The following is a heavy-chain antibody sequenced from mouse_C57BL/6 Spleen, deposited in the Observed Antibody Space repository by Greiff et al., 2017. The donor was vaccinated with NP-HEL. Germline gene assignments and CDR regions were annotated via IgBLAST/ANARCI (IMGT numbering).Heavy chain of an antibody. D-gene: IGHD2-3*01. CDR1: GYTFTGYY. V-gene: IGHV1-76*01. CDR3: ARDGYKSMDY. Sequence: VKLVESGAELVRPGASVKLSCKASGYTFTGYYINWVKQRPGQGLEWIARIYPGSGNTYYNEKFKGKATLTAEKSSSTAYMQLSSLTSEDSAVYFCARDGYKSMDYWGQGTSVTVAS. J-gene: IGHJ4*01. CDR2: IYPGSGNT.